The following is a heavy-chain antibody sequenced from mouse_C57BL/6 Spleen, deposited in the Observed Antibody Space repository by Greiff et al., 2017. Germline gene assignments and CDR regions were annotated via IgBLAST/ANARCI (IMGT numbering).Heavy chain of an antibody. V-gene: IGHV1-4*01. CDR1: GYTFTSYT. D-gene: IGHD1-1*01. J-gene: IGHJ2*01. CDR3: ARSFIAAFDY. CDR2: INPSSGYT. Sequence: QVQLQQSGAELARPGASVKMSCKASGYTFTSYTMHWVKQRPGQGLEWIGYINPSSGYTKYKQKFKDKATLTADKSSSTAYMQMSSLTSEDSAVYYCARSFIAAFDYWGQGTTLTVSS.